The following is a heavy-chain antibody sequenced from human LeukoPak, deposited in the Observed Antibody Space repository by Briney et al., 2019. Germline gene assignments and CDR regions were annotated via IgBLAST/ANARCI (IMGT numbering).Heavy chain of an antibody. D-gene: IGHD3-22*01. CDR1: GFTFSNYA. V-gene: IGHV3-30*01. CDR2: ISFDGSNK. CDR3: ARDGRTTGDSAYYYTHFDF. J-gene: IGHJ4*02. Sequence: PGGSLRLSCAASGFTFSNYAIHWVRQAPGKGPEWVAAISFDGSNKYYADSVKGRFTSSRDNSKSTLYLQTNSLRAEDTAVYYCARDGRTTGDSAYYYTHFDFWGQGTLVSVSS.